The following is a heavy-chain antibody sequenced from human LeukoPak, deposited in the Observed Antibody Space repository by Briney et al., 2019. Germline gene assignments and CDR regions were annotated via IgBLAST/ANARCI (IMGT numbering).Heavy chain of an antibody. CDR3: ARAVLDILTGYEHFDY. Sequence: GGSLGLSCAASGFTFSSYWMSWVRQAPGKGLEWVANIKQDGSEKYYVDSVEGRFTISRDNAKNSLYLQMNSLRAEDTAVYYCARAVLDILTGYEHFDYWGQGTLVTVSS. J-gene: IGHJ4*02. D-gene: IGHD3-9*01. CDR2: IKQDGSEK. CDR1: GFTFSSYW. V-gene: IGHV3-7*01.